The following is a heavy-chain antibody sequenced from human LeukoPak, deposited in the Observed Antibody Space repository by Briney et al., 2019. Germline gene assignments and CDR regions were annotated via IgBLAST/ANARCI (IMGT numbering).Heavy chain of an antibody. J-gene: IGHJ4*02. CDR3: ARVWQDYSGVDY. CDR1: GFTFSAYH. D-gene: IGHD2-21*01. CDR2: ISTTGTTI. V-gene: IGHV3-48*02. Sequence: GGSLRLSCAASGFTFSAYHINWVRQAPGKGLEWISYISTTGTTIHYADSVKGRFAISRDNAKSSLYLQMNSLRDEDTAVYYCARVWQDYSGVDYWGQGTLVTVSP.